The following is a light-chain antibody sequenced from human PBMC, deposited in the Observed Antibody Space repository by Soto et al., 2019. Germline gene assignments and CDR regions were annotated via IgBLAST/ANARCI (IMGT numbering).Light chain of an antibody. V-gene: IGKV1-5*03. Sequence: DIQMTQSPSTLSASVGHRVTITCRASQSISSWLAWYQQKPGKAPKLLIYKASSLESGVPSTFSGTGSGTEFTLSISSLQADDFATYYCQQYNSYPPYTFGQGTKLEI. CDR3: QQYNSYPPYT. CDR2: KAS. CDR1: QSISSW. J-gene: IGKJ2*01.